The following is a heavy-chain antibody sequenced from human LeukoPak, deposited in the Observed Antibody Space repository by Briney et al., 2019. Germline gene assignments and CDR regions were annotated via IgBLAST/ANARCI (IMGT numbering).Heavy chain of an antibody. CDR3: ARGGGSGYVPFDY. J-gene: IGHJ4*02. CDR2: IYSGDIT. D-gene: IGHD5-12*01. CDR1: GFTFSSYA. V-gene: IGHV3-53*01. Sequence: HPGESLRLSCAASGFTFSSYAMSWVRQAPGKGLEWVSLIYSGDITYYADSVKGRFTISRDNSKNTVYLQMNSLRPEDTAVYYCARGGGSGYVPFDYWGQGTPVTVSS.